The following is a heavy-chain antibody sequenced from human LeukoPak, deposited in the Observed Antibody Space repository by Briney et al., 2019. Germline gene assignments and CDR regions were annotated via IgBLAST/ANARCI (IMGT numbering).Heavy chain of an antibody. CDR3: AGQYTVYDAFDY. CDR2: IYHSGST. CDR1: GYSISSGYY. V-gene: IGHV4-38-2*02. Sequence: SETLSLTCTVSGYSISSGYYWGWIRQPPGKGLEWIGSIYHSGSTYYNPSLKSRVTISVATSKNQFSLKLSSLTAADTAVYYCAGQYTVYDAFDYWGQGTLVAVSS. D-gene: IGHD5/OR15-5a*01. J-gene: IGHJ4*02.